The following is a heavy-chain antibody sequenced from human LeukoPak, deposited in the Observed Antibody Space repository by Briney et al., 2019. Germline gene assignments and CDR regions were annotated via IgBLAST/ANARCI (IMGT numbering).Heavy chain of an antibody. D-gene: IGHD5-24*01. J-gene: IGHJ4*02. CDR2: IGIDSGNT. CDR3: ARDYKYAFDN. Sequence: GGSLRLSCAASGFKFSDYSMNWVRQAPGKGLEWISYIGIDSGNTNYADSVKGRFTISGDKAKNSLYLQMNSLRVEDTAVYYCARDYKYAFDNWGQGTLVTVSS. CDR1: GFKFSDYS. V-gene: IGHV3-48*01.